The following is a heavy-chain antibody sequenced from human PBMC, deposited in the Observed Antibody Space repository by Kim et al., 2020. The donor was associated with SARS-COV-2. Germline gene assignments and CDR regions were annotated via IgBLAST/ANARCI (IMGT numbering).Heavy chain of an antibody. V-gene: IGHV3-30*18. D-gene: IGHD3-10*01. Sequence: GGSLRLSCAASGFTFSSYGMHWVRQAPGKGLEWVAVISYDGSNKYYADSVKGRFTISRDNSKNTLYLQMNSLRAEDTAVYYCAKDSGGFGELPPDYWGQGTLVTVSS. CDR1: GFTFSSYG. J-gene: IGHJ4*02. CDR2: ISYDGSNK. CDR3: AKDSGGFGELPPDY.